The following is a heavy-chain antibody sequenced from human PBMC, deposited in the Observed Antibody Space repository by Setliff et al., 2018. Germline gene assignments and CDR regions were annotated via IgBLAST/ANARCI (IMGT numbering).Heavy chain of an antibody. D-gene: IGHD2-21*01. Sequence: SETLSLTCTVSGDSIGTSYWSWIRQSPGKGLEWIGYVYPSGSTNQNPSLKSRVTISLDTPKNQFSLKLSYMTAADTAVYYCARFLDPRDGYQNSPGFDFWGQGALVTVSS. CDR2: VYPSGST. V-gene: IGHV4-59*01. CDR3: ARFLDPRDGYQNSPGFDF. CDR1: GDSIGTSY. J-gene: IGHJ4*02.